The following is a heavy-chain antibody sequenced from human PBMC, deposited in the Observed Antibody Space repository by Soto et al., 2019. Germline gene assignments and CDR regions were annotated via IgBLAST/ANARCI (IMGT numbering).Heavy chain of an antibody. Sequence: QVQLVQSGAEVKKPGASVKVSCKASGDTFASYGINWVRQAPGQGLEWMGWINVNNGNTNYAQKFQDRVTMTTDTSTTTVYMELRSLRSDDTAVYYCAGGIRVGQGFAYWGQGPLITVSS. CDR2: INVNNGNT. V-gene: IGHV1-18*01. J-gene: IGHJ4*02. D-gene: IGHD2-2*01. CDR1: GDTFASYG. CDR3: AGGIRVGQGFAY.